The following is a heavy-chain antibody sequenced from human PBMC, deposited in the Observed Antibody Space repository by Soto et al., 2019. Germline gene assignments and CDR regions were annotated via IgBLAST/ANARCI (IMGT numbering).Heavy chain of an antibody. Sequence: ASVKVSCKASGYTFTSYDINWVRQATGQGLEWMGWMNPNSGNTGYAQKFQGRVTMTRNTSISTAYMELSSLRSEDTAVYYCARGPAYDFWSGYRIDAFDIWGQGTMVTVSS. CDR3: ARGPAYDFWSGYRIDAFDI. CDR1: GYTFTSYD. J-gene: IGHJ3*02. CDR2: MNPNSGNT. D-gene: IGHD3-3*01. V-gene: IGHV1-8*01.